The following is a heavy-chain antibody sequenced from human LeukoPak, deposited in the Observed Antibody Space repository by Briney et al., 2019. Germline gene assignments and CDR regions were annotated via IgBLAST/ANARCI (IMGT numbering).Heavy chain of an antibody. D-gene: IGHD4-17*01. CDR2: IYYSGST. J-gene: IGHJ6*04. CDR3: ARGEQTTVTDYYYYYGMDV. Sequence: SQTLSLTCTVSGGSISSGDYYWSWIRQPPGKGLEWIGYIYYSGSTYYNPSLKSRVTISVDTSKNQFSLKLSSVTAADTAVYYCARGEQTTVTDYYYYYGMDVWGKGTTVTVSS. V-gene: IGHV4-30-4*01. CDR1: GGSISSGDYY.